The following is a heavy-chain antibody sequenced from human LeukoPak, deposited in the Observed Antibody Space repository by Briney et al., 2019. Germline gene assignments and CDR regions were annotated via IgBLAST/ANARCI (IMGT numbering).Heavy chain of an antibody. CDR2: IYYNEST. CDR3: ARGRAAASEY. J-gene: IGHJ4*02. Sequence: SETLSLTCTVSGGSISSYYWSWIRRPPGKGLEWIGYIYYNESTNYNPSLKSRVTISGDTSKNHFSLRLTSVTAADTAVYYCARGRAAASEYWGQGTLVTVSS. V-gene: IGHV4-59*01. CDR1: GGSISSYY. D-gene: IGHD6-13*01.